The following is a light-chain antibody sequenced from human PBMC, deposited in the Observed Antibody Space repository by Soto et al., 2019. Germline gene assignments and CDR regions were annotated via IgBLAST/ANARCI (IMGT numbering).Light chain of an antibody. CDR1: SSDIGGYNY. CDR2: DVS. CDR3: GSFTSSSTLI. V-gene: IGLV2-14*01. J-gene: IGLJ2*01. Sequence: QSALTQPASVSGSPGQSITISCAGTSSDIGGYNYVSWYQQHPGKAPQLMIYDVSSRPSGVSNRFSGSKSGNTASLTISGLQPEDEADYYCGSFTSSSTLIFGGGTKLTVL.